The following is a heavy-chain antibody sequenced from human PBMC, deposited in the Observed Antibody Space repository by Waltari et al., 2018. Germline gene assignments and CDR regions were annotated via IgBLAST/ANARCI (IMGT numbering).Heavy chain of an antibody. Sequence: QVHLQESGPGLVKPSETLSLTCTVSGYSISSGYYWGWIRQPPGKGLEWIGIIYHSGSTYYNPSLKSRVTISVDTSKNQFSLKLSSVTAADTAVYYCARVHGSDSGAFDIWGQGTMVTVSS. V-gene: IGHV4-38-2*02. CDR2: IYHSGST. CDR1: GYSISSGYY. J-gene: IGHJ3*02. CDR3: ARVHGSDSGAFDI. D-gene: IGHD3-10*01.